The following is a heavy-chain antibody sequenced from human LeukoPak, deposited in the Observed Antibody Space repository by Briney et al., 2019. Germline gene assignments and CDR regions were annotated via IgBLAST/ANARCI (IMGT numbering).Heavy chain of an antibody. J-gene: IGHJ4*02. V-gene: IGHV1-69*13. D-gene: IGHD3-22*01. CDR3: ARGNHYYDSSGYYYDPFDY. CDR1: GGTFSSYA. CDR2: IIPIFGTA. Sequence: GASVKVSCKASGGTFSSYAISWVRQAPGQGLGWMGGIIPIFGTANYAQKFQGRVTITADESTSTAYMELSSLRSEDTAVYYCARGNHYYDSSGYYYDPFDYWGQGTLVTVSS.